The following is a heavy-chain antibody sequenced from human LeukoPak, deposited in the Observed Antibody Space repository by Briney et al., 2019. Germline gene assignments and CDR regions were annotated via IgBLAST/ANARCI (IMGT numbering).Heavy chain of an antibody. CDR3: ARSGYGDYLAPFDY. Sequence: SVKVSCKASGGTFSSYAISWVRQAPGQGLEWMGGIIPIFGTANYAQKFQGRVTITADESTSTAYMELSSLRSEDTAVYYCARSGYGDYLAPFDYWGQGTLVTVSS. D-gene: IGHD4-17*01. V-gene: IGHV1-69*13. CDR2: IIPIFGTA. J-gene: IGHJ4*02. CDR1: GGTFSSYA.